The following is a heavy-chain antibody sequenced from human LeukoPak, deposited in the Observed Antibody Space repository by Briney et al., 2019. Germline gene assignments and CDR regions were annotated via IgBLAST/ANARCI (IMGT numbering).Heavy chain of an antibody. CDR3: ARFNMRYYDSSGIDY. J-gene: IGHJ4*02. V-gene: IGHV3-11*04. CDR2: ISSSSSTI. CDR1: GFTFSDYY. D-gene: IGHD3-22*01. Sequence: GGSLRLSCAASGFTFSDYYMSWIRQAPGKGLEWVSYISSSSSTIYYADSVKGRFTISRDNAKNSLYLQMNSLRAEDTAVYYCARFNMRYYDSSGIDYWGQGTLVTVSS.